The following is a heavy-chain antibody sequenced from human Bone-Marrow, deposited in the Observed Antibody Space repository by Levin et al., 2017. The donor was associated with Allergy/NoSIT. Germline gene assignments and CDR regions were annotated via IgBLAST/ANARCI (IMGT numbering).Heavy chain of an antibody. CDR1: GFTFSSYA. D-gene: IGHD3-10*01. Sequence: PGGSLRLSCAASGFTFSSYAMHWVRQAPGKGLEWVAVISYDGSNKYYADSVKGRFTISRDNSKNTLYLQMNSLRAEDTAVYYCARDSFGESTLDYWGQGTLVTVSS. CDR3: ARDSFGESTLDY. J-gene: IGHJ4*02. V-gene: IGHV3-30-3*01. CDR2: ISYDGSNK.